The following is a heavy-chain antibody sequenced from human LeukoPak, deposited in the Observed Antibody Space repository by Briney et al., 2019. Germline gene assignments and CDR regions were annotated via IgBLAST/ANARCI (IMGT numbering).Heavy chain of an antibody. D-gene: IGHD5-12*01. CDR1: GITFSSHA. CDR2: ISDSGVST. Sequence: GGSLRLSCAASGITFSSHAMSWVRQAPGKGPEWVSGISDSGVSTYYADSVKGRFTISRDNSKNTLYLQMNSLRGEDTAVYYCAKHLGYTTTHFDYWGQGTLVTVSS. CDR3: AKHLGYTTTHFDY. V-gene: IGHV3-23*01. J-gene: IGHJ4*02.